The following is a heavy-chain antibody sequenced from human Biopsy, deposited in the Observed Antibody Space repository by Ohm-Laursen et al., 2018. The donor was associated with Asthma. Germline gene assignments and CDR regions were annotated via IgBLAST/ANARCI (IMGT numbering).Heavy chain of an antibody. D-gene: IGHD2-2*01. J-gene: IGHJ4*02. CDR2: MYYGETT. Sequence: SETLSLTCTVSGASITSSAYYWGWIRQPPGKGLEWIGSMYYGETTYYSPSLGSRVTISVDTSKNHFSLILSSVTAADTAVYYCARHDHRWDTYADFWGQGTLVTVSS. CDR3: ARHDHRWDTYADF. V-gene: IGHV4-39*01. CDR1: GASITSSAYY.